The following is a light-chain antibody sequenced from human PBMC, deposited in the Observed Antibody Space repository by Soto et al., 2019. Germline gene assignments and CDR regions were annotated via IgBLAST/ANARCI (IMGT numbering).Light chain of an antibody. CDR1: NIGSKR. CDR3: QVWDITTEHYV. CDR2: YDS. J-gene: IGLJ1*01. Sequence: SYELTQPPSVSVAPEKTARITCGGNNIGSKRVHWYRQKPGQAPVLVIYYDSDRPSGIPERFSGSNSGNTATLTISRVDAGDEADYYCQVWDITTEHYVFGTGTKVTVL. V-gene: IGLV3-21*04.